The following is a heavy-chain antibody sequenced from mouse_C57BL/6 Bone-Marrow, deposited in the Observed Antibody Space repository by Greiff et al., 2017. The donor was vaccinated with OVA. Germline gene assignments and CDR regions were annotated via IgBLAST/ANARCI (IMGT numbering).Heavy chain of an antibody. CDR2: ISNLAYSI. Sequence: EVNLVESGGGLVQPGGSLKLSCAASGFTFSDYGMAWVRQAPRKGPEWVAFISNLAYSIYYADTVTGRFTISRENAKNTLYLEMSSLRSEDTAMYYCARQRGNYHYAMDYWGQGTSVTVSS. V-gene: IGHV5-15*01. CDR3: ARQRGNYHYAMDY. D-gene: IGHD2-1*01. J-gene: IGHJ4*01. CDR1: GFTFSDYG.